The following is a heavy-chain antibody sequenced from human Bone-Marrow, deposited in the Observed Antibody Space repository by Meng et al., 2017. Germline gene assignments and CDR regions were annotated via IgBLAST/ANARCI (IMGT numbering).Heavy chain of an antibody. CDR1: GSTFSSYW. CDR2: INTDGSST. J-gene: IGHJ4*02. CDR3: ARFTPFDY. V-gene: IGHV3-74*01. Sequence: VQRVGSGGGLVKPRGSLRLSCTASGSTFSSYWLHWVRQAPGKGPVWVSRINTDGSSTDYADSVKGRFTISRDNAKNTLYLQMNSLRAEDTAMYYCARFTPFDYWGQGTLVTVSS.